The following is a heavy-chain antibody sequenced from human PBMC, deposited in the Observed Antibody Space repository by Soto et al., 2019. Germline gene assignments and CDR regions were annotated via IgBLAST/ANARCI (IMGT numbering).Heavy chain of an antibody. CDR3: ARDQYSYGSTFDY. CDR1: GFNFADYW. J-gene: IGHJ4*02. D-gene: IGHD5-18*01. V-gene: IGHV3-7*01. Sequence: PGGSLRLSCAASGFNFADYWMTWVRQAPGKGLEWVANIKKDGGEKYYVDSVKGRFTISRDNDQNSVYLQMNSLRADDTAVYYCARDQYSYGSTFDYWGQGTLVTVSS. CDR2: IKKDGGEK.